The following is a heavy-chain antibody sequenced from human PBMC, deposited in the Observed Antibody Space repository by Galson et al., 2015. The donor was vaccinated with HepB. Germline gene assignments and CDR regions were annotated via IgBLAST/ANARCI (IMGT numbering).Heavy chain of an antibody. Sequence: SLRLSCAASGFTFSRCAMTWVRQAPGTGLECVAMIWHDGSNQLYADSVKGRFTISRDNSKNTLYLQMNSLRAEDTAVYYCVRESLMAMVTFDLWGRGTLVTVSS. V-gene: IGHV3-33*08. D-gene: IGHD5-18*01. CDR3: VRESLMAMVTFDL. CDR1: GFTFSRCA. J-gene: IGHJ4*02. CDR2: IWHDGSNQ.